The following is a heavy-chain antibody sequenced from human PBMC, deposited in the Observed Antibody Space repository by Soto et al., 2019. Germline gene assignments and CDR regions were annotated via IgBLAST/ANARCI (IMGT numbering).Heavy chain of an antibody. J-gene: IGHJ4*02. CDR2: INAGNGNT. Sequence: QVQLVQSGAEVKKPGASVKVSCKASGYTFTSYVMHWVRQAPGQRLEWMGWINAGNGNTKYSQKLQGRVTITRDTSASTAYMELSSLRSEDTAVYYCARDIRYSSSWYGAMGYWGQGTLVTVSS. D-gene: IGHD6-13*01. CDR1: GYTFTSYV. CDR3: ARDIRYSSSWYGAMGY. V-gene: IGHV1-3*01.